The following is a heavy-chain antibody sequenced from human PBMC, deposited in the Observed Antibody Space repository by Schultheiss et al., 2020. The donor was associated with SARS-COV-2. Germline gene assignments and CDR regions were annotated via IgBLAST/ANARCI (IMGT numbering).Heavy chain of an antibody. V-gene: IGHV4-34*01. D-gene: IGHD3-10*01. CDR3: AREHYGSLY. Sequence: SETLSLTCAVYGGSFSGYYWSWIRQPPGKGLEWIGSIYYSGSTYYNPSLKSRVTISVDTSKNQFSLKLSSVTAADTAVYYCAREHYGSLYWGQGTLVTVSS. J-gene: IGHJ4*02. CDR1: GGSFSGYY. CDR2: IYYSGST.